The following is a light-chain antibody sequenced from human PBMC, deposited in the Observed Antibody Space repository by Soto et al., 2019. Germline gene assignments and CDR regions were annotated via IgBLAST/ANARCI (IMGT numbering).Light chain of an antibody. V-gene: IGLV2-14*01. CDR1: SSDVGDYNH. CDR3: LSYTRGSTPWV. J-gene: IGLJ3*02. CDR2: EVS. Sequence: QSALTQPASVSGSPGQSITISCTATSSDVGDYNHVSWYQQHPAKAPKVMIYEVSNRPSGVSNRFSGSKSGNTASLTISGLQAEDEADYYCLSYTRGSTPWVFGGGTKLTVL.